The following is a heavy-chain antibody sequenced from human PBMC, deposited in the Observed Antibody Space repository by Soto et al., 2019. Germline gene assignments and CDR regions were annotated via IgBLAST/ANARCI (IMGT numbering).Heavy chain of an antibody. D-gene: IGHD2-15*01. J-gene: IGHJ6*02. Sequence: GSLRLSCAASGFTVSSNYMSWVRQAPGKGLEWVSVIYSGGSTYYADSVKGRFTISRDNSKNTLYLQMNSLRAEDTAVYYCAREGGQYDYYYGMDVWGQGTTVTVSS. CDR1: GFTVSSNY. CDR3: AREGGQYDYYYGMDV. CDR2: IYSGGST. V-gene: IGHV3-53*01.